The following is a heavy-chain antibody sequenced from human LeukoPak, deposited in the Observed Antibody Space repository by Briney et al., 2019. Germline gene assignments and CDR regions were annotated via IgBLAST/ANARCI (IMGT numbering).Heavy chain of an antibody. CDR1: GGSISSYY. J-gene: IGHJ6*02. Sequence: PSETLSLTCTVSGGSISSYYWSWIRQPPGKGLEWIGYIYYSGSTNYNPSLKSRVTILVDTSKNQFSLKLSSETAADTAVYYCARVRAFSSGVYYYGMDVWGQGTTVTVSS. D-gene: IGHD3-22*01. V-gene: IGHV4-59*01. CDR2: IYYSGST. CDR3: ARVRAFSSGVYYYGMDV.